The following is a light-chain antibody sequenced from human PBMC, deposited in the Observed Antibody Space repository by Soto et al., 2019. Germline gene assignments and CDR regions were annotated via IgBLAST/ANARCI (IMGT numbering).Light chain of an antibody. V-gene: IGLV1-44*01. CDR1: SSNIGSNT. Sequence: QSVLTQPPSASGTPGQRVTISCSGSSSNIGSNTVNWYQQLPGTAPKLLIHSNNQRPSGVPDRFSGSKSGTSASLAISGLQSEDEADYYCVAWDDSLNGYVFGTGTKLTVL. CDR2: SNN. J-gene: IGLJ1*01. CDR3: VAWDDSLNGYV.